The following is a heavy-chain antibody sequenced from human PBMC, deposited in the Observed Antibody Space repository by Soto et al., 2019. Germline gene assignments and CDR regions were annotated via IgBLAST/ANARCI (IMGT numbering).Heavy chain of an antibody. D-gene: IGHD3-3*01. CDR3: ARERFGVVRIDY. J-gene: IGHJ4*02. CDR2: IYYSGST. V-gene: IGHV4-61*01. CDR1: GGSVSSGSYY. Sequence: SETLSLTCTVSGGSVSSGSYYWSWIRQPPGKGLEWIGYIYYSGSTNYNPSLKSRVTISVDTSKNQFSLKLSSVTAADTAVYYCARERFGVVRIDYWGQGTLVTVSS.